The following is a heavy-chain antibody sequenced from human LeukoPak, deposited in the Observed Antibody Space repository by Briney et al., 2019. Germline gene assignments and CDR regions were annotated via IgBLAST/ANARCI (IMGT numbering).Heavy chain of an antibody. CDR3: ARSRGYSYGYGFEVDY. J-gene: IGHJ4*02. Sequence: GASVKVSCRASGYTFTGYHMHWVRQAPGQGLEWMGWINPNSGGTNYAQKFQGRVTMTRDTSISTAYMELSRLRSDDTAVYYCARSRGYSYGYGFEVDYWGQGTLVTVSS. D-gene: IGHD5-18*01. CDR1: GYTFTGYH. CDR2: INPNSGGT. V-gene: IGHV1-2*02.